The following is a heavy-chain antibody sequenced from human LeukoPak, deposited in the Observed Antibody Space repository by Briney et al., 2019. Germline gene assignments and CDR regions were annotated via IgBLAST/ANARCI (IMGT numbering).Heavy chain of an antibody. CDR3: ATYTAMDPYYYYYMDV. Sequence: GGSLRLSCAASGFTFDGYAMHWVRQAPGKGLEWVSLISGDGGSTYYADSVKGRFTISRDNSKNSLYLQMNSLRTEDTALYYCATYTAMDPYYYYYMDVWGKGTTVTVFS. V-gene: IGHV3-43*02. D-gene: IGHD5-18*01. CDR2: ISGDGGST. J-gene: IGHJ6*03. CDR1: GFTFDGYA.